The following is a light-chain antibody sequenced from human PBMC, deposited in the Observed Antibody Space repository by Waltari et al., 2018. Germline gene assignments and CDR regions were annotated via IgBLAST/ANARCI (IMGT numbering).Light chain of an antibody. Sequence: EVVMRQSPATLSVSPGERATLSCRASQSIYDNLAWYQQKPAQAPRLLIYGASTRATGVPSRFRGSGSGTEFTLTISSLQSEDSAVYYCQQYNKWPPITFGQGTRLEIK. CDR3: QQYNKWPPIT. J-gene: IGKJ5*01. CDR2: GAS. CDR1: QSIYDN. V-gene: IGKV3-15*01.